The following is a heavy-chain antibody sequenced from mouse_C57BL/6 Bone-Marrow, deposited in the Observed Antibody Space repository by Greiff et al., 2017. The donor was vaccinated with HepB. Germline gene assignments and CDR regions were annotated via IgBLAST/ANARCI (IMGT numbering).Heavy chain of an antibody. Sequence: VMLVESGPGLVAPSQSLSITCTVSGFSLTSYAISWVRQPPGKGLEWLGVIWTGGGTNYNSALKSRLSISKDNSKSQVFLKMNSLQTDDTARYYCASKGDYYGNYPMDYWGQGTSVTVSS. CDR1: GFSLTSYA. CDR3: ASKGDYYGNYPMDY. J-gene: IGHJ4*01. CDR2: IWTGGGT. V-gene: IGHV2-9-1*01. D-gene: IGHD2-1*01.